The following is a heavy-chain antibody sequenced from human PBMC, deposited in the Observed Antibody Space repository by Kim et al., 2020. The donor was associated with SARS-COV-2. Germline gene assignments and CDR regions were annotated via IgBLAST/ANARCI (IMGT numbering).Heavy chain of an antibody. D-gene: IGHD6-6*01. J-gene: IGHJ4*02. CDR2: INHSGST. CDR1: GGSFSGYY. V-gene: IGHV4-34*01. CDR3: ARADRAAPDY. Sequence: SETLSLTCAVYGGSFSGYYWSWIRQPPGKGLEWIGEINHSGSTNYNPSLKSRVTISVDTSKNQFSLKLSSVTAADTAVYYCARADRAAPDYWGQGTLVTVSS.